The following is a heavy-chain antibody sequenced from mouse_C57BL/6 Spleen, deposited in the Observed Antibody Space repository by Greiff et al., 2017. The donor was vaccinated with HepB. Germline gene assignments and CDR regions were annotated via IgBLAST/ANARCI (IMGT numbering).Heavy chain of an antibody. V-gene: IGHV1-7*01. CDR2: INPSSGYT. Sequence: VQLQQSGAELAKPGASVKLSCKASGYTFTSYWMHWVKQRPGQGLEWIGYINPSSGYTKYNQKFKDTATLTADKSSSTAYMQLSSLTYEDSAVYYCARAGTGTYDYAMDYWGQGTSVTVSS. CDR1: GYTFTSYW. J-gene: IGHJ4*01. D-gene: IGHD4-1*01. CDR3: ARAGTGTYDYAMDY.